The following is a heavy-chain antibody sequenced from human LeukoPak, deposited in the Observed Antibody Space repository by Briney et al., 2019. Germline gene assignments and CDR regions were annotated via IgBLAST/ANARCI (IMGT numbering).Heavy chain of an antibody. CDR2: ISGSGGST. Sequence: PGGSLRLSCAASGFTFSNYALSWVRQAPGKGLEWVSGISGSGGSTFYADSVKGRFTISRENSKKTLYLQMNSLRAEDTAIYYCANEYGNSGDAFDIWGHGTMVTVSS. V-gene: IGHV3-23*01. D-gene: IGHD4-23*01. CDR1: GFTFSNYA. CDR3: ANEYGNSGDAFDI. J-gene: IGHJ3*02.